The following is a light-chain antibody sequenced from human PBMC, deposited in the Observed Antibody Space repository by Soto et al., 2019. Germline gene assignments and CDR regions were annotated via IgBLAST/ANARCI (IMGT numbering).Light chain of an antibody. CDR3: QQYNSYSRT. CDR2: KAS. CDR1: QSISSW. V-gene: IGKV1-5*03. Sequence: DIQMTQSPSTLSESVGDRVTITYRASQSISSWLAWYQQKPGKAPKLLIYKASSLESGVPSRFSGSGSGTEFTLTISSLQPDDFATYYCQQYNSYSRTFGQGTKADIK. J-gene: IGKJ1*01.